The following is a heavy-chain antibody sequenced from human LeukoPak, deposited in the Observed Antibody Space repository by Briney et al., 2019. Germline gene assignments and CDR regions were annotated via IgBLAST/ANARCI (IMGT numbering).Heavy chain of an antibody. D-gene: IGHD5-18*01. J-gene: IGHJ3*01. CDR3: ARAGGDTAVVFDAFDV. CDR2: ISSSGTTI. Sequence: GGSLRLSCAASGFTFSSYEMNWARQAPGKGLEWVSYISSSGTTIYYADSVKGRFTISRDNAKNSLYLKMNSLRADDTAVYYCARAGGDTAVVFDAFDVWGQGTMVTVSS. CDR1: GFTFSSYE. V-gene: IGHV3-48*03.